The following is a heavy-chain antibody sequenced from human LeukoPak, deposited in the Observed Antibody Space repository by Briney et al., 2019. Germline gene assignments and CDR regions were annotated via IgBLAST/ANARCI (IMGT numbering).Heavy chain of an antibody. J-gene: IGHJ4*02. CDR2: IIGDGSST. D-gene: IGHD3-10*01. CDR3: VREGYGPGNYPFDF. Sequence: PGGSLRLSCAASQLTFTTYNMNWVRQAPGKGLVWVSRIIGDGSSTIEADSVKGRFSSSRDNAKNTVYLQMNGLRPEDTAVYYCVREGYGPGNYPFDFWGQGTLVTVSS. CDR1: QLTFTTYN. V-gene: IGHV3-74*01.